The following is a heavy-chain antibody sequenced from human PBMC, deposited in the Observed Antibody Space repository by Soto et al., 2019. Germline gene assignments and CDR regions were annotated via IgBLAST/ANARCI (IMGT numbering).Heavy chain of an antibody. Sequence: SETLSLTCAVSGGSISSGGYSWSWIRQPPGKGLEWIGYIYHSGSTYYNPSLKSRVTISVDRSKNQFSLKLISVTAADTAVYYCARQYCTNGVCPFDYWGQGTLVTVSS. D-gene: IGHD2-8*01. CDR1: GGSISSGGYS. CDR3: ARQYCTNGVCPFDY. CDR2: IYHSGST. J-gene: IGHJ4*02. V-gene: IGHV4-30-2*01.